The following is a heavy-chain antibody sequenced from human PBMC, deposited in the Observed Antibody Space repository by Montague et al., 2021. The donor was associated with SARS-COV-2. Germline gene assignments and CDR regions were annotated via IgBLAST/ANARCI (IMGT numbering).Heavy chain of an antibody. J-gene: IGHJ6*04. D-gene: IGHD6-19*01. CDR3: ARNGGAAVPGLLLGMDI. CDR2: IYYLGTT. Sequence: SETLSLTCIVSGGSISGHYWTWVRQTPENGREWIGYIYYLGTTYYNPSLKTRVTVSVDTSKNQLSLMLTSVTAADTGVYYCARNGGAAVPGLLLGMDIWGTRTPAT. CDR1: GGSISGHY. V-gene: IGHV4-59*11.